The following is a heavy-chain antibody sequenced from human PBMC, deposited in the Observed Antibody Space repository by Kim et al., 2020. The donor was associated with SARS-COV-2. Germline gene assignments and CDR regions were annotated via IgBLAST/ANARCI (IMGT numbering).Heavy chain of an antibody. CDR1: GGSISSYY. Sequence: SETLSLTCTVSGGSISSYYWSWIRQPAGKGLEWIGRIYTSGSTNYNPSLKSRVTMSVDTSKNQFSLKLSSVTAADTAVYYCASLRDGYNPDDAFDSWGQGTMVTVSS. D-gene: IGHD5-12*01. CDR3: ASLRDGYNPDDAFDS. J-gene: IGHJ3*02. V-gene: IGHV4-4*07. CDR2: IYTSGST.